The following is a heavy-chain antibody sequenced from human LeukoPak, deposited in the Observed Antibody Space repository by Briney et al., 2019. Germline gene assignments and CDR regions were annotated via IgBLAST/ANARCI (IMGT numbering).Heavy chain of an antibody. CDR1: GFTFDDYA. D-gene: IGHD4-17*01. CDR3: AKEEENGDTDY. Sequence: PGGSLRLSCAASGFTFDDYAMHWVRQAPGKGLEWVSGISWNSGSIGYADSVKGRFTISRDNSKNTLYLQMNSLRAEDTAVYYCAKEEENGDTDYWGQGTLVTVSS. CDR2: ISWNSGSI. J-gene: IGHJ4*02. V-gene: IGHV3-9*01.